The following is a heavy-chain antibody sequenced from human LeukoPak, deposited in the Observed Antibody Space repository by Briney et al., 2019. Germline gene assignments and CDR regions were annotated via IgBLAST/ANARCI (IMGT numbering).Heavy chain of an antibody. CDR3: ARSAGYSTSLPWFDP. J-gene: IGHJ5*02. D-gene: IGHD6-13*01. CDR1: GFSFSDYY. Sequence: GGSLRLSCAASGFSFSDYYMSWFRQAPGKGLEWVSYISNSGTTIYYADSVKGRFTISRDNAKNSLFLQMNSLRAEDTAVYYCARSAGYSTSLPWFDPWGQGTLVTVSS. CDR2: ISNSGTTI. V-gene: IGHV3-11*01.